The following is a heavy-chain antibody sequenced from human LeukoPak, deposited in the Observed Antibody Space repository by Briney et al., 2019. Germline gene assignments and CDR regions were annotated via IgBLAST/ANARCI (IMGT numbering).Heavy chain of an antibody. V-gene: IGHV4-59*08. CDR3: ARQRGFGEFYYYYYGMDV. J-gene: IGHJ6*02. D-gene: IGHD3-10*01. CDR2: IYYSGST. CDR1: GGSFSGYY. Sequence: PSETLSLTCAVYGGSFSGYYWSWIRQPPGKGLEWIGYIYYSGSTNYNPSLKSRVTISVDTSKNQFSLKLSSVTAADTAVYYCARQRGFGEFYYYYYGMDVWGQGTTVTVSS.